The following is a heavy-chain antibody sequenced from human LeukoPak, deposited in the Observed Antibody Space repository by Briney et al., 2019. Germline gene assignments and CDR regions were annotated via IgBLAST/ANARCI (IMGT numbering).Heavy chain of an antibody. Sequence: PGGSLRLSCAASGFTFSSYGMHWVRQAPGKGLEWVAVIWYDGSNIYYADSVRGRFTISRDNSKNTLFLQMNGLRAEDTAVYYCAKDGDTGTAYYYYMDVWGKGTTVTVSS. CDR3: AKDGDTGTAYYYYMDV. CDR2: IWYDGSNI. D-gene: IGHD1-7*01. V-gene: IGHV3-33*06. J-gene: IGHJ6*03. CDR1: GFTFSSYG.